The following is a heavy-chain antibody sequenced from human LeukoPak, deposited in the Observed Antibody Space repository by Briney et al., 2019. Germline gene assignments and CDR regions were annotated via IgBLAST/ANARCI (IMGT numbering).Heavy chain of an antibody. V-gene: IGHV4-59*01. CDR2: VHSGST. D-gene: IGHD3-10*01. CDR3: ARRGFFDY. CDR1: GGSISSYY. J-gene: IGHJ4*02. Sequence: PSETLSLTCTVSGGSISSYYWSWIRQPPGKGLEWIGFVHSGSTNYNPSLKSRVTISEDTSKNQFSLELSSVTAADTAVYYCARRGFFDYWGREFWSPSPQ.